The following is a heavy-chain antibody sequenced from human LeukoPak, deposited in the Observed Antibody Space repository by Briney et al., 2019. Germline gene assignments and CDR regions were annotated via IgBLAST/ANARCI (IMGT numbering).Heavy chain of an antibody. CDR1: GGTFSMHG. D-gene: IGHD1-26*01. CDR3: ARDSLNSGSYSVDYYMDV. CDR2: IFPIFGTV. V-gene: IGHV1-69*05. J-gene: IGHJ6*03. Sequence: AASVKVSRKASGGTFSMHGISWVRQAPGQGPEWMGRIFPIFGTVNYSQKFQGRVTITTDESTSTAYMELSSLRSEDTAVYYCARDSLNSGSYSVDYYMDVWGKGTTVTVSS.